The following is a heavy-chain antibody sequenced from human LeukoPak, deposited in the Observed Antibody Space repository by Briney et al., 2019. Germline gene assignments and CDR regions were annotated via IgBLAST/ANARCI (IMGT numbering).Heavy chain of an antibody. CDR1: GYTFTSYD. J-gene: IGHJ4*02. Sequence: ASVKVSCKASGYTFTSYDINWVRQATGQGLEWMGWMNPNSGNTGYAQKFQGRVTITRNTSISTAYMELSSLRSEDTAVYYCARGGYGSGSYYTEFDYWGQGTLVTVSS. V-gene: IGHV1-8*03. CDR3: ARGGYGSGSYYTEFDY. D-gene: IGHD3-10*01. CDR2: MNPNSGNT.